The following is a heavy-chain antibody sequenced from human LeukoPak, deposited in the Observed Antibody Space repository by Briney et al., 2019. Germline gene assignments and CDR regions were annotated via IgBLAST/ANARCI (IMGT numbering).Heavy chain of an antibody. D-gene: IGHD4-11*01. CDR1: GGTFSSYA. J-gene: IGHJ5*02. Sequence: GASVKVSCKASGGTFSSYAISWVRQAPGQGLEWMGGIIPIFGTANYAQKFQGRVTITADESTSTAYMELSSLRSEDTAVYYCARGTTVTNWLDPWGQGTLATVSS. V-gene: IGHV1-69*13. CDR3: ARGTTVTNWLDP. CDR2: IIPIFGTA.